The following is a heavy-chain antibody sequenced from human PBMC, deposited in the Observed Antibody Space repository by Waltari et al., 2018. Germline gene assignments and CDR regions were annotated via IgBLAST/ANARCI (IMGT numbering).Heavy chain of an antibody. CDR1: GESFLGYF. CDR2: IHYSGST. D-gene: IGHD2-21*01. Sequence: QVQLHQWGAGQLKPSETLSLTCAVSGESFLGYFWSWIRQSPGKGLEWLGSIHYSGSTNYTPALGSRLSLSVDTTKKRFSLSLTSVTAADAALYFCARYGEVPASYFFDYWGQGTLVTVSS. J-gene: IGHJ4*01. CDR3: ARYGEVPASYFFDY. V-gene: IGHV4-34*01.